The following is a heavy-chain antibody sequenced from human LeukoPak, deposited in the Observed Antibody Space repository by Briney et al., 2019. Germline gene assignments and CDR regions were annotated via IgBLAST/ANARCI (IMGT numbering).Heavy chain of an antibody. CDR1: GGSISSSSYY. CDR3: ARASHDYGDYSHFDY. CDR2: IYYSGST. D-gene: IGHD4-17*01. Sequence: SETLSLTCTVSGGSISSSSYYWGWIRQPPGKGLEWIGSIYYSGSTYYNPSLKSRVTISVDTSKNQFSLKLSSVTAADTAVYYCARASHDYGDYSHFDYWGQGTLVTVSS. V-gene: IGHV4-39*07. J-gene: IGHJ4*02.